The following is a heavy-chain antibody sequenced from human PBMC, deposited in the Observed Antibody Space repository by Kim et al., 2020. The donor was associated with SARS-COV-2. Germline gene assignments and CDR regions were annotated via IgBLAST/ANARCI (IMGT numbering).Heavy chain of an antibody. CDR2: INHSGST. J-gene: IGHJ4*02. D-gene: IGHD6-19*01. Sequence: SETLSLTCAVYGGSFSGYYWSWIRQPPGKGLEWIGEINHSGSTNYNPSLKSRVTISVDTSKNQFSLKLSSVTAADTAVYDCARAARGGIAVHWGQGTLVT. CDR3: ARAARGGIAVH. CDR1: GGSFSGYY. V-gene: IGHV4-34*01.